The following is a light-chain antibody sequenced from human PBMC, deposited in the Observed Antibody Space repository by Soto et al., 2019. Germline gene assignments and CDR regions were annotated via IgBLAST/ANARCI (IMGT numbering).Light chain of an antibody. Sequence: QSALTQPRSVSGSPGQSVTISCTGTSSDVGRYNYVSWYQQHPGKAPKLMIYDVDKRPSGVPDRISGSKSGDTASLTISGLQAEDEADYYCCSYAGTYSVIFGGGTKLTVL. CDR2: DVD. J-gene: IGLJ2*01. CDR3: CSYAGTYSVI. V-gene: IGLV2-11*01. CDR1: SSDVGRYNY.